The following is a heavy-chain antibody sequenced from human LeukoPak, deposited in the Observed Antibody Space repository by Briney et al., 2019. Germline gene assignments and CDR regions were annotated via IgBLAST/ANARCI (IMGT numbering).Heavy chain of an antibody. J-gene: IGHJ6*04. V-gene: IGHV1-58*01. CDR3: AAASYCSGGSCSSYYYYYGMDV. CDR2: IVVGSGNP. CDR1: GFTFTSSA. D-gene: IGHD2-15*01. Sequence: SVKVSCKASGFTFTSSAVQWVRQARGQRLEWKGWIVVGSGNPNYAQKFQERVTITRDMSTSTAYMELSSLRSEDTAVYYCAAASYCSGGSCSSYYYYYGMDVWGKGTTVTVSS.